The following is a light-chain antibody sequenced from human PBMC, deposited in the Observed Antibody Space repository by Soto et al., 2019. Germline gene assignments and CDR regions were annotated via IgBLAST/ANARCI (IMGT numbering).Light chain of an antibody. CDR1: SSDVGGYNF. CDR2: DVS. Sequence: QSVLTQPASVSGSPGQSITISCTGTSSDVGGYNFVPWYQQHPGKAPKLIIYDVSNRPSGVSNRFSGSKSGNTSSLTISGLHAEYEEDYYCSSYTGSSTVVFGGGTKPTVL. V-gene: IGLV2-14*01. J-gene: IGLJ2*01. CDR3: SSYTGSSTVV.